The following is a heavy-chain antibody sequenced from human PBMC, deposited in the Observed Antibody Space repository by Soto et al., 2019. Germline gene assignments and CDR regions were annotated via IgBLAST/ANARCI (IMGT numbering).Heavy chain of an antibody. CDR3: ASVYVAGTQGLDAFDI. J-gene: IGHJ3*02. CDR1: GFTFSSYG. D-gene: IGHD6-19*01. Sequence: QVQLVESGGGVVQPGRSLRLSCAASGFTFSSYGMHWVRQAPGKGLEWVAVIWYDGSNKYYADSVKGRFTISRDNSKNTLYLQMNSVRAEDTAVYYCASVYVAGTQGLDAFDIWGQGTMVTVSS. V-gene: IGHV3-33*01. CDR2: IWYDGSNK.